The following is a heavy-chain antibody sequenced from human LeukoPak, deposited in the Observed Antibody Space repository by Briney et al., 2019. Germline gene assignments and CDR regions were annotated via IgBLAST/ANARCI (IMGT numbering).Heavy chain of an antibody. CDR3: ARVYSYGYRAYYFDY. Sequence: TLSLTCTVSGGSISSYYWSWIRQPPGKALEWLARIDWDDDKYYSTSLKTRLTISKDTSKNQVVLTMTNMDPVDTATYYCARVYSYGYRAYYFDYWGQGTLVTVSS. V-gene: IGHV2-70*11. D-gene: IGHD5-18*01. CDR2: IDWDDDK. CDR1: GGSISSYYW. J-gene: IGHJ4*02.